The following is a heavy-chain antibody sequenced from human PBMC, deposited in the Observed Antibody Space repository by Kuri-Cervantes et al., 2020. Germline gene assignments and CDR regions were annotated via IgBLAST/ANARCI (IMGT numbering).Heavy chain of an antibody. CDR2: ISSNSDYI. D-gene: IGHD6-13*01. Sequence: GESLKISCAASGFTLSTYTMNWVRLAPGKGLEWVSSISSNSDYIYYADSVKGRFTISRDNAKNSLYLQMNSLRAEDTAVYYCARLEIAREQQLVRPWFDPWGQGTLVTVSS. V-gene: IGHV3-21*06. CDR3: ARLEIAREQQLVRPWFDP. J-gene: IGHJ5*02. CDR1: GFTLSTYT.